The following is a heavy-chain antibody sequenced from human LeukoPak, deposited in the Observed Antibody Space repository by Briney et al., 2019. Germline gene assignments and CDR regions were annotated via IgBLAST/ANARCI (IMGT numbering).Heavy chain of an antibody. Sequence: MASETLSLTCTVSGGSISSYYWSWIRQPPGKGLEWIGYIYYSGSTNYNPSLKSRVTISVDTSKNQFSLKLSSVTAADTAVYYCARGGGYCSSTSCFGELPMDVWGQGTTVTVSS. CDR3: ARGGGYCSSTSCFGELPMDV. D-gene: IGHD2-2*01. CDR2: IYYSGST. J-gene: IGHJ6*02. V-gene: IGHV4-59*01. CDR1: GGSISSYY.